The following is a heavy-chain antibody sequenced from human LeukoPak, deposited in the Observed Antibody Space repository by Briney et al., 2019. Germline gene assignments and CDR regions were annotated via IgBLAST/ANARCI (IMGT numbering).Heavy chain of an antibody. D-gene: IGHD2-2*01. Sequence: GGSLRLSCAASGFTFSSYGMHWVRQAPGKGLEWVAVISYDGSNKYYADSVKGRFTISSDNSKNTLYLQMNSLRAEDTAVYYCAKDLPNIVVVPAASSDYWGQGTLVTVSS. J-gene: IGHJ4*02. CDR1: GFTFSSYG. CDR2: ISYDGSNK. CDR3: AKDLPNIVVVPAASSDY. V-gene: IGHV3-30*18.